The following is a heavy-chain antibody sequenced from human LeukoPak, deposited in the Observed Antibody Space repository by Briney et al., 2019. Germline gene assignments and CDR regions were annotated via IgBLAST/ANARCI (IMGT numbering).Heavy chain of an antibody. D-gene: IGHD2-15*01. Sequence: GGSLRLSCAASGFTFSSYSINWVRQAPGKGLEWVSSIDSSSSYIYYADSVKGRFTISRDNAKNSLFLQMNSLRVEDTAVYYCAKDSGIVVVVAATAAPNWFDPWGQGTLVTVSS. CDR3: AKDSGIVVVVAATAAPNWFDP. CDR2: IDSSSSYI. V-gene: IGHV3-21*01. J-gene: IGHJ5*02. CDR1: GFTFSSYS.